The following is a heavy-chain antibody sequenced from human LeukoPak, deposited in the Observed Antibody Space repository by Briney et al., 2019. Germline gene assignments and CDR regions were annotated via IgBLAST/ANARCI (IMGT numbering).Heavy chain of an antibody. Sequence: ASVKVSCKASGYTFTGYYMHWVRQAPGQGLEWMGWINPNSGGTNYAQKFQGRVTMTRDTSISTAYMELSRLRSDDTAVYYCARDFVVPAYCGGDCYSRKHDAFDIWGQGTMVTVSS. V-gene: IGHV1-2*02. J-gene: IGHJ3*02. CDR3: ARDFVVPAYCGGDCYSRKHDAFDI. CDR2: INPNSGGT. D-gene: IGHD2-21*02. CDR1: GYTFTGYY.